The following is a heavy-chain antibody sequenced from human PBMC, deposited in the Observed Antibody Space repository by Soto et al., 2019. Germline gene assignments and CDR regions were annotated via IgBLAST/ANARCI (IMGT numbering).Heavy chain of an antibody. CDR2: IYYSGST. D-gene: IGHD6-13*01. V-gene: IGHV4-59*12. CDR3: ARGYSSSSFDP. Sequence: ETLSLTCTVSGGSISSYYRSWIRQPPGKGLEWIGYIYYSGSTNYNPSLKSRVTISVDTSKNQFSLKLSSVTAADTAVYYCARGYSSSSFDPWGQGTLVTVSS. J-gene: IGHJ5*02. CDR1: GGSISSYY.